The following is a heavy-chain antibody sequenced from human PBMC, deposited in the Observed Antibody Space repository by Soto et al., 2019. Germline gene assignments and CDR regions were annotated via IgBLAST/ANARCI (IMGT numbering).Heavy chain of an antibody. CDR1: GVTFSNVW. V-gene: IGHV3-15*01. Sequence: VQLVESGGGLVIPGGSLRLSCAASGVTFSNVWVTWVRQAPGKGLEWVGRIKSNAYGGTIDYAAPVKGRFTISRDDSKNTVSLQMNSLKTEDTAVYYWTTGLRWFGEFWGLGTRVTVSS. CDR2: IKSNAYGGTI. D-gene: IGHD3-10*01. J-gene: IGHJ4*02. CDR3: TTGLRWFGEF.